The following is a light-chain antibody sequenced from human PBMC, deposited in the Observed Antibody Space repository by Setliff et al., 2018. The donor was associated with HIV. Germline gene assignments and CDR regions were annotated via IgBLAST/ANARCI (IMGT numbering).Light chain of an antibody. CDR2: EVS. CDR1: TSDIDGYDY. V-gene: IGLV2-14*03. Sequence: QSVLTQPASVSGSPGQSITISCTGVTSDIDGYDYITWYQQYPGKAPKLVIFEVSNRPSGVPDRFSGSKSGNTASLTISGLQSDDEAGYYCNSYSRTTDYVFGTGTKVTVL. CDR3: NSYSRTTDYV. J-gene: IGLJ1*01.